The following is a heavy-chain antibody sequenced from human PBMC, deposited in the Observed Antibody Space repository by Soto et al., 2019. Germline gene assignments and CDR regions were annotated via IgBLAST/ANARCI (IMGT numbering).Heavy chain of an antibody. CDR3: ARGATTSVHFDY. CDR2: IIPIFGTA. D-gene: IGHD1-1*01. J-gene: IGHJ4*02. Sequence: ASVKVSCKASGGTFSSYAISWVRQAPGQGLEWMGGIIPIFGTANYAQKFQGRVTITADESTSTAYMELSSLRSEDTAVYYCARGATTSVHFDYWGQGTLVTVSS. CDR1: GGTFSSYA. V-gene: IGHV1-69*13.